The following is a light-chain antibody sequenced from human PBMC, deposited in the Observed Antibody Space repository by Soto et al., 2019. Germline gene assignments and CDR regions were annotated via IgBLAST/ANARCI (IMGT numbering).Light chain of an antibody. CDR3: QQRYSWLRV. J-gene: IGKJ1*01. V-gene: IGKV3D-20*02. Sequence: EIVLPQSPGTLSLSPGARATLSCRASQSVSSSYLAWYQQKPGQGPRLLIYGASSRATGIPDRFSGSGSGTDFTLTISSLESDEFAIYYCQQRYSWLRVVGPGTKVDIK. CDR1: QSVSSSY. CDR2: GAS.